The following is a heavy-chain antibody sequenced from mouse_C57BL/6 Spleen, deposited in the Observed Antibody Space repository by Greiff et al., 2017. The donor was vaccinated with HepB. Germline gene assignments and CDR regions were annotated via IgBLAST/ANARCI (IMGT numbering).Heavy chain of an antibody. CDR1: GYTFTSYT. J-gene: IGHJ3*01. CDR3: AGGGGSSPFAY. D-gene: IGHD1-1*01. CDR2: INPSSGYT. V-gene: IGHV1-4*01. Sequence: VQLQQSGAELARPGASVKMSCKASGYTFTSYTMHWVKQRPGQGLEWIGYINPSSGYTKYNQKFKDKATLTADKSSSTAYMQLSSLTSEDSAVYYCAGGGGSSPFAYWGQGTLVTVSA.